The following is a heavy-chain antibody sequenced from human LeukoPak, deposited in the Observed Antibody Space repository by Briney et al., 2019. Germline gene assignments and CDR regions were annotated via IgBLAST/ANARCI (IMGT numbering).Heavy chain of an antibody. Sequence: GGSLRLSCAASGFTFSNAWTNWVRQAPGKGLEWVGRIKSKTDGGTTDYAAPVKGRFTISRDDSKNTLYLQMNSLRAEDTAVYYCARTADRRVVVAATMEVDYYYYMDVWGKGTTVTISS. CDR3: ARTADRRVVVAATMEVDYYYYMDV. J-gene: IGHJ6*03. CDR2: IKSKTDGGTT. D-gene: IGHD2-15*01. V-gene: IGHV3-15*01. CDR1: GFTFSNAW.